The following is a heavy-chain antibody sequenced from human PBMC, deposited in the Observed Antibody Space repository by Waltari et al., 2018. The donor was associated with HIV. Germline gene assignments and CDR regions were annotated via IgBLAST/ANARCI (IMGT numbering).Heavy chain of an antibody. CDR3: TAVFDI. J-gene: IGHJ3*02. CDR1: GFTFSNAW. Sequence: EVHLVDSGVGVVQPGVSFRLSCAASGFTFSNAWMSWVRQAPGKGLEWVGRIKSKTHGETTDYAAPVKGRFTISRDDSKNMLYLQMNSLKTEDTAVYYCTAVFDIWGQGTMVTVSS. V-gene: IGHV3-15*01. CDR2: IKSKTHGETT.